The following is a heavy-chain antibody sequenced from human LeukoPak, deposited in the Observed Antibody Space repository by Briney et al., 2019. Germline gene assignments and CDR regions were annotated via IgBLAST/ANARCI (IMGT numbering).Heavy chain of an antibody. CDR1: GVSISSYY. CDR3: ATTRTYSSTWYYFDY. CDR2: SHYSGST. Sequence: PSETLSLTCTVSGVSISSYYWSWIRQPPGKGLEWIGYSHYSGSTNYNPSLKSRVTISIDTSKNQFSLKLSSVTAADTAVYYCATTRTYSSTWYYFDYWGQGTLVTVSS. V-gene: IGHV4-59*08. D-gene: IGHD6-13*01. J-gene: IGHJ4*02.